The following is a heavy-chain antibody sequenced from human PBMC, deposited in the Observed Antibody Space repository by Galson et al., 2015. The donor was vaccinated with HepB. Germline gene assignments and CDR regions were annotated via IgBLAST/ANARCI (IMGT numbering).Heavy chain of an antibody. Sequence: SLRLSCAASGFTFSSYSMNWVRQAPGKGLEWVSSISSSSSYIYYADSVKGRFTISRDNAKNSLYLQMNSLRAEDTAVYYCARSPPGGPIGGWFDPWGQGTLVTVSS. CDR3: ARSPPGGPIGGWFDP. CDR1: GFTFSSYS. D-gene: IGHD3-3*01. J-gene: IGHJ5*02. CDR2: ISSSSSYI. V-gene: IGHV3-21*01.